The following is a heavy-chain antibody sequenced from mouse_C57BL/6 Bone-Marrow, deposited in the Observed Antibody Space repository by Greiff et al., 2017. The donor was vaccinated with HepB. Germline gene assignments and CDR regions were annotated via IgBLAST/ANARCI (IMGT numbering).Heavy chain of an antibody. Sequence: DVMLVESGGGLVKPGGSLKLSCAASGFTFSDYGMHWVRQAPEKGLEWVAYISSGSSTIYYADTVKGRFTISRDSAKNTLFLQMTSLRSEDTAMYYCASYPAWFAYWGQGTLVTVSA. CDR2: ISSGSSTI. CDR1: GFTFSDYG. CDR3: ASYPAWFAY. J-gene: IGHJ3*01. V-gene: IGHV5-17*01.